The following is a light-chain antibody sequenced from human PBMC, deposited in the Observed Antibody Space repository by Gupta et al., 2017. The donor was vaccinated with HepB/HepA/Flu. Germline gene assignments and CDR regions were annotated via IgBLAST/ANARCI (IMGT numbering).Light chain of an antibody. V-gene: IGLV3-25*03. CDR2: KDS. J-gene: IGLJ2*01. Sequence: SYELTQPPSVSVSPGQTARITCSGDALAKQYAYWYQQKPGQAPVLVIYKDSERPSGIPERISGSSSGTTVTLTISGVQAEDEADYYGQSEDNSGTYEGVCGGGTKLTV. CDR3: QSEDNSGTYEGV. CDR1: ALAKQY.